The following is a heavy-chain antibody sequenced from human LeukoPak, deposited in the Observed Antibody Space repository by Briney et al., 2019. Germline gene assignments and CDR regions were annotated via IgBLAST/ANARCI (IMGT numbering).Heavy chain of an antibody. Sequence: AGGSLRLSCAASGFTFGSYSMNWVRRAPGKGLEWVSYISSSSTIYYADSVKGRFTISRDNAKNSLYLQMNSLRAEDTAVYYCAREVGATTPADCWGQGTLVTVSS. J-gene: IGHJ4*02. D-gene: IGHD1-26*01. V-gene: IGHV3-48*01. CDR2: ISSSSTI. CDR1: GFTFGSYS. CDR3: AREVGATTPADC.